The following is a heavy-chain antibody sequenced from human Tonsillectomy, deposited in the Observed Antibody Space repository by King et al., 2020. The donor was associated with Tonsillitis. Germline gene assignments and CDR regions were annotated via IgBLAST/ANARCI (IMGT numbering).Heavy chain of an antibody. CDR1: GYTFTSYY. CDR3: ASGEGYCSGGSCYDAFDI. Sequence: QLVQSGAEVKKPGASVKVSCKASGYTFTSYYMHWVRQAPGQGLEWMGIINPSGGSTSYAQTFQGRVTMTRDTSTSTVYMELSSLRSEDTAVYYCASGEGYCSGGSCYDAFDIWGQGTMVTVSS. CDR2: INPSGGST. V-gene: IGHV1-46*01. D-gene: IGHD2-15*01. J-gene: IGHJ3*02.